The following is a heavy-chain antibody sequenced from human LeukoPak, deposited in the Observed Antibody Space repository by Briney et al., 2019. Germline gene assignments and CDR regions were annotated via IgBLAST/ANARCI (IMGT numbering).Heavy chain of an antibody. J-gene: IGHJ3*02. CDR1: GGSFSGYH. Sequence: SETLSLTCAVYGGSFSGYHWSWIRQPPGKGLEWIGEINHSGSTNYNPSLKSRVTISVDTSKNQFSLKLSSVTAADTAVYYCARSPFVQDAFDIWGQGTMVTVSS. CDR2: INHSGST. D-gene: IGHD3-16*01. V-gene: IGHV4-34*01. CDR3: ARSPFVQDAFDI.